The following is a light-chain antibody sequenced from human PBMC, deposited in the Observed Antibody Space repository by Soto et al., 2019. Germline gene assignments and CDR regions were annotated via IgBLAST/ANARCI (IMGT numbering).Light chain of an antibody. Sequence: QSALTQPASVSGSPGQSITISCTGTSSDVGSYNFVSWHQQHPGKAPKLMIYEGSKRPSGVSNRFSGSKSGNTASLTISGLQAEDEADYYCSSYTSSSTLYVFGTGTKVTVL. V-gene: IGLV2-14*02. CDR1: SSDVGSYNF. CDR2: EGS. J-gene: IGLJ1*01. CDR3: SSYTSSSTLYV.